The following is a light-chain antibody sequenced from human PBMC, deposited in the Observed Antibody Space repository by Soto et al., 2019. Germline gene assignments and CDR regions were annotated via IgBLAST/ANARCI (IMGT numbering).Light chain of an antibody. Sequence: DIQMTQSPSTLSASVGDRVTLTGRASQSIGTWLAWYQQKPGKAPKLLIYDVYSLESGVPSRFSGSGSGTEFTLTISGLQPGDSATYYCQQYNSYSPTFGQGTKVDIK. J-gene: IGKJ1*01. CDR2: DVY. V-gene: IGKV1-5*01. CDR1: QSIGTW. CDR3: QQYNSYSPT.